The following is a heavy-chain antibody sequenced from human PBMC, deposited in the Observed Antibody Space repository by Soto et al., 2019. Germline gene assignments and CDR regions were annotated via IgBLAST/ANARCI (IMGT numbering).Heavy chain of an antibody. J-gene: IGHJ4*02. CDR1: GFSIRKYW. Sequence: EVQLVESGGGLVQPGEALRLACAASGFSIRKYWMHWVRQAPGKGPVWVSYISGVGTTTDYAGSVKGRFTISRDNAKNTLFLQMDSLRVEDTAIYFCAIQDCTNDVCLEAAVTVGGALEYWGRGAQVTVSS. CDR3: AIQDCTNDVCLEAAVTVGGALEY. CDR2: ISGVGTTT. V-gene: IGHV3-74*01. D-gene: IGHD2-8*01.